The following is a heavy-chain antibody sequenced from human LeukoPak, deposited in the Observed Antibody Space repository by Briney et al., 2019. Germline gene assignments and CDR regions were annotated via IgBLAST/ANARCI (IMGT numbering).Heavy chain of an antibody. V-gene: IGHV3-66*02. D-gene: IGHD3-3*01. CDR1: GFTVSSNY. J-gene: IGHJ4*02. Sequence: GGSLRLSCAASGFTVSSNYMSWVRQAPGKGLEWVSVIYSGGSTCYADSVKGRFTISRDNSKNTLYLQVNSLRAEDTAVYYCARYHYDFWSGYFDYWGQGTLVTVSS. CDR3: ARYHYDFWSGYFDY. CDR2: IYSGGST.